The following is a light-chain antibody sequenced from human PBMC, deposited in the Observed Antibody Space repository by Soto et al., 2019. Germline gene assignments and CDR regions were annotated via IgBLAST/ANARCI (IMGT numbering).Light chain of an antibody. CDR3: HQSYSTLWT. CDR1: QSISSY. V-gene: IGKV1-39*01. J-gene: IGKJ1*01. Sequence: DIPMTQSPSSLSASVGDRVTITCRASQSISSYLNWYQQNPGKAPKLLIYAASSLQSGVPSRFSGSGSGTDFTLTISSLPPEDFATYYCHQSYSTLWTFGQGTQVAIK. CDR2: AAS.